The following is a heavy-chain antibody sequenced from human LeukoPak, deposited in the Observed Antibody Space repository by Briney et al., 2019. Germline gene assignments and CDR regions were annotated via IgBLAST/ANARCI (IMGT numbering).Heavy chain of an antibody. CDR2: ISGSGTGT. V-gene: IGHV3-23*01. J-gene: IGHJ4*02. CDR1: GFTFDDYA. Sequence: SGGSLRLSCAASGFTFDDYAMHWVRQAPGKGLEWVSTISGSGTGTYYADSVKGRFTISRDNSRNTLHLQMDSLRADDTAVYYCATSYSSSSGPFDSWGQGTLVTVSS. D-gene: IGHD6-6*01. CDR3: ATSYSSSSGPFDS.